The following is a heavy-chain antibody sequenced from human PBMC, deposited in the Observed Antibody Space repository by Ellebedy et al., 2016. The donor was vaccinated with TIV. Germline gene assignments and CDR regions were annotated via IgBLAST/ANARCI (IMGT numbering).Heavy chain of an antibody. CDR3: AREGSALAY. V-gene: IGHV4-38-2*02. J-gene: IGHJ4*02. CDR1: GYSISSGYC. Sequence: MLSETLSLTCSVSGYSISSGYCWGWIRQPPGKGLGWIGSICQSGNTHNNPSLRSRVTISVDTSKNQFSLKLSAVTAADTAVYNCAREGSALAYWGQGSLVTVSS. CDR2: ICQSGNT. D-gene: IGHD3-10*01.